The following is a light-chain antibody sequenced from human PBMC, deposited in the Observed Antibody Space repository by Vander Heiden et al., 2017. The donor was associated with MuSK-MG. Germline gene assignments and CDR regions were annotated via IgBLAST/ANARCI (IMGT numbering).Light chain of an antibody. CDR1: QSLLHSSGYNS. CDR2: LGS. J-gene: IGKJ1*01. CDR3: MQCLQTPWK. V-gene: IGKV2-28*01. Sequence: EIVMTQSPLSLPVTPGEPASISCRSTQSLLHSSGYNSLDWYLQKPGQSPQLLIYLGSQRASGVPDRFSGSGSGTDFTLKISRVEAEDVGVYYCMQCLQTPWKVGQGTKVEIK.